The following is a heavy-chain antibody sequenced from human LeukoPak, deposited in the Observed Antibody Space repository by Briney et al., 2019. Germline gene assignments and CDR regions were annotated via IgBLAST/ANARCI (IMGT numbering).Heavy chain of an antibody. D-gene: IGHD1-7*01. CDR2: IRSDGSNI. Sequence: GGSRRLSCAASGFTFISYGMHWVRQAPGKGLEWVSFIRSDGSNIYYADSVKGRFTISRDNSQNTLYLQMNSLKTEDTAVYYCAKFHITGTTPSYFDYWGQGTLVTVSS. V-gene: IGHV3-30*02. CDR1: GFTFISYG. J-gene: IGHJ4*02. CDR3: AKFHITGTTPSYFDY.